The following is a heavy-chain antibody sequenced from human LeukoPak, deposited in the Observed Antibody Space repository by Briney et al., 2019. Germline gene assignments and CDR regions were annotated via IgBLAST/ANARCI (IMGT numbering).Heavy chain of an antibody. CDR2: IWYGGSNK. CDR1: GFTFSSYG. CDR3: AKDKGSGGVLDY. J-gene: IGHJ4*02. D-gene: IGHD6-19*01. Sequence: QSGGSLRLSCAASGFTFSSYGMHWVRQAPGKGLEWVAVIWYGGSNKYYADSVKGRFTISRDNSKNTLYLQMNSLRAEDTAVYYCAKDKGSGGVLDYWGQGTLVTVSS. V-gene: IGHV3-30*02.